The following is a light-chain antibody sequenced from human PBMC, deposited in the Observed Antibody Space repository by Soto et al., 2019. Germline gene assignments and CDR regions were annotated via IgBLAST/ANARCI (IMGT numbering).Light chain of an antibody. CDR1: QSVSNN. CDR3: QQYNNWPPWT. V-gene: IGKV3-15*01. Sequence: ILMTQSPATLSVSPGERATLSCRASQSVSNNLAWYQQTPGQAPRLLIYDASTRATGIPARFSGSGSGTEFTITISGLQSEDFAVYYCQQYNNWPPWTFGQGTKVEIK. CDR2: DAS. J-gene: IGKJ1*01.